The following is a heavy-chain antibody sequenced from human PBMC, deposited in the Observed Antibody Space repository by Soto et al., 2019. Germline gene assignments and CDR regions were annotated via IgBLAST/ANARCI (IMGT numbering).Heavy chain of an antibody. J-gene: IGHJ4*02. CDR3: ASLQGYYYDSSGYTGFDY. Sequence: VKVSCKASGGTFSSYTISCVRQAPGQGLEWMGRIIPILGIANYAQKFQGRVTITADKSTSTAYMELSSLRSEDTAVYYCASLQGYYYDSSGYTGFDYWGQGTLVTVSS. D-gene: IGHD3-22*01. V-gene: IGHV1-69*02. CDR2: IIPILGIA. CDR1: GGTFSSYT.